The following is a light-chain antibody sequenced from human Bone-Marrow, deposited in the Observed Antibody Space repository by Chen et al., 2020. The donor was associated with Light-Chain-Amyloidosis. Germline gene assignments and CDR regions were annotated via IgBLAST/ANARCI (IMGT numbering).Light chain of an antibody. CDR3: TSYSGTYNLVL. Sequence: QSALSQPPPASGSPGQSVTISCTGDSMDVGGYNYVSWYQQFPGKAPNLIIYEVTKRPSGVPDRFSGSKSGNTASLIVSGLQAEDEADYFCTSYSGTYNLVLFGGGTKLTVL. CDR1: SMDVGGYNY. V-gene: IGLV2-8*01. CDR2: EVT. J-gene: IGLJ2*01.